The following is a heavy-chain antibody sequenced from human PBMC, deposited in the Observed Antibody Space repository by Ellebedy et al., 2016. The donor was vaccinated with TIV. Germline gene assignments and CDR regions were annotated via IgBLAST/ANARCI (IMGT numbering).Heavy chain of an antibody. V-gene: IGHV3-74*01. CDR2: ISSDGSHI. CDR3: AREWSAFDL. CDR1: GFTFSSYY. D-gene: IGHD3-3*01. Sequence: PGGSLRLSCAASGFTFSSYYIHWVRQAPGKGLVWVSHISSDGSHINYADSVKGRFTISRDNAKNTLYLQMNSLRAEDTAVYYCAREWSAFDLWGQGTMVTVSS. J-gene: IGHJ3*01.